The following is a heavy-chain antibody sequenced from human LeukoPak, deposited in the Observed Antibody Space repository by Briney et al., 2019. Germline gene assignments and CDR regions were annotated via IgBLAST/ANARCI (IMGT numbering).Heavy chain of an antibody. Sequence: GASVKVCFKAAGYTFTIYDINWVRQAPGQGLEWMGGMNPNSGNTGYAQKLQGRVTMTRNTSISTAYMELSSLRSEDTAVYYCYGSGTKYGGSGFDYWGQGTLVTVSS. CDR2: MNPNSGNT. D-gene: IGHD3-10*01. CDR1: GYTFTIYD. V-gene: IGHV1-8*01. J-gene: IGHJ4*02. CDR3: YGSGTKYGGSGFDY.